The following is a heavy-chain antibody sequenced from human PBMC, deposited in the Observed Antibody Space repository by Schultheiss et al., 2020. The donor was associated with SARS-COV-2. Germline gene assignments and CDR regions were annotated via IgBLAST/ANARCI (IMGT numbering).Heavy chain of an antibody. CDR1: GFTFSSYG. CDR3: AKDGGYYDSSGYYSGVDY. D-gene: IGHD3-22*01. CDR2: ISYDGSNK. V-gene: IGHV3-30*18. Sequence: GGSLRLSCAASGFTFSSYGMHWVRQAPGKGLEWVAVISYDGSNKYYADSVKGRFTISRDNSKNTLYLQMNSLRAEDTAVYYCAKDGGYYDSSGYYSGVDYWGQGTLVTVSS. J-gene: IGHJ4*02.